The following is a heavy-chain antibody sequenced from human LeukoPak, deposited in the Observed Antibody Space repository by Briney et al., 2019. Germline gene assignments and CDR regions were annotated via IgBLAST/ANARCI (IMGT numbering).Heavy chain of an antibody. D-gene: IGHD3-16*01. CDR2: IIPIFGTA. Sequence: PQASVKVSCKASGGTFSSCAISWVRQAPGQGLEWMGGIIPIFGTANYAQKFQGRVTITADKSTSTAYMELRSLRSDDTAVYYCARGSSYGFSMGYWGQGTLVTVSS. J-gene: IGHJ4*02. V-gene: IGHV1-69*06. CDR1: GGTFSSCA. CDR3: ARGSSYGFSMGY.